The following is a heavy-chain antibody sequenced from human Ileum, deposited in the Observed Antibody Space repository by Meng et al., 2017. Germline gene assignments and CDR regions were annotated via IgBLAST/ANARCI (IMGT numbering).Heavy chain of an antibody. CDR2: IYTSGST. J-gene: IGHJ4*02. CDR1: GGSISSGSYY. D-gene: IGHD3-10*01. CDR3: ARGPRGGPNDY. V-gene: IGHV4-61*02. Sequence: SETLSLTCTVSGGSISSGSYYWSWIRQPAGKGLEWIGRIYTSGSTNYNPSLKSRVTISVDTSKNQFTLKLSSVTAADTAVYYCARGPRGGPNDYWGQGTLVTVSS.